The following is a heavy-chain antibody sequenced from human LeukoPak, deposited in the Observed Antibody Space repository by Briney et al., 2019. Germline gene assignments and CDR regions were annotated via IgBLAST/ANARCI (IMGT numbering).Heavy chain of an antibody. CDR2: ISSSSSYT. Sequence: PGGSLRLSCAASGFTFSDYYMSWIRQAPGKGLEWVSYISSSSSYTNYADSVKSRFTSSRDNAKNSLYLQMNSLRAEDTAVYYCARVPVSEWELLGPFDYWGQGTLVTVSS. CDR1: GFTFSDYY. V-gene: IGHV3-11*06. CDR3: ARVPVSEWELLGPFDY. J-gene: IGHJ4*02. D-gene: IGHD1-26*01.